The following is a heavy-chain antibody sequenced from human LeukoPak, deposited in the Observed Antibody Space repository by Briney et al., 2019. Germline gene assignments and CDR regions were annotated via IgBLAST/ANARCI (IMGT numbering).Heavy chain of an antibody. V-gene: IGHV4-39*07. D-gene: IGHD3-10*01. CDR3: ARMRITMGEEYYFDY. CDR2: IYYSGST. Sequence: SETLSLTCTVSGGSISSSSYYWGWIRQPPGKGLEWIGSIYYSGSTYYNPSLKSRVTISVDTSKNQFSLKLSSVTAADTAVYYCARMRITMGEEYYFDYWGQGTLVTVSS. J-gene: IGHJ4*02. CDR1: GGSISSSSYY.